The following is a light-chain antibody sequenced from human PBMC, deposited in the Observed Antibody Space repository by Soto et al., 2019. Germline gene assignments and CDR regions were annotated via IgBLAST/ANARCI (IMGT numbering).Light chain of an antibody. CDR1: QTIRSNY. Sequence: ETVLTQSPGTLSLSPGERATLSCRASQTIRSNYLAWYRQTPGQAPRLLIYGASNRATGIADRFSGSGSGTAFTLINSRLEPEDFALYYCQQYGSSPWTFGQGTKVEIK. V-gene: IGKV3-20*01. J-gene: IGKJ1*01. CDR3: QQYGSSPWT. CDR2: GAS.